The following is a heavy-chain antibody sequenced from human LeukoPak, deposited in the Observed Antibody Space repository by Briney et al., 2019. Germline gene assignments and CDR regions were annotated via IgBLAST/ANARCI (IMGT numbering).Heavy chain of an antibody. CDR3: ARISGGSFDI. J-gene: IGHJ3*02. V-gene: IGHV3-53*01. CDR2: IYSGETT. CDR1: GLTVNSNY. Sequence: GGSLRLSCAASGLTVNSNYMTWVRQARGTGLEWVSLIYSGETTYYADSVKGRFTISRDTSHNTLYLQMNRLRTADTAVYYCARISGGSFDIWGQGTTVTV. D-gene: IGHD3-10*01.